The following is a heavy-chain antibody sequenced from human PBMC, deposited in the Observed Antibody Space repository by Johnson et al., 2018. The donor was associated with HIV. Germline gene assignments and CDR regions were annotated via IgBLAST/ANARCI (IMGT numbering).Heavy chain of an antibody. Sequence: QVQLVESGGGVVQPGRSLRLSCAASGFTFSSYCMHWVRQAPGKGLEWVAVISYDGSNKYYADSVKGRFTISRDNSKNTLYLQMNSLRAEDTAVYYCATQVDTVMRIGSNAFDIWGQGTMVTVSS. CDR3: ATQVDTVMRIGSNAFDI. D-gene: IGHD5-18*01. CDR2: ISYDGSNK. V-gene: IGHV3-30*03. CDR1: GFTFSSYC. J-gene: IGHJ3*02.